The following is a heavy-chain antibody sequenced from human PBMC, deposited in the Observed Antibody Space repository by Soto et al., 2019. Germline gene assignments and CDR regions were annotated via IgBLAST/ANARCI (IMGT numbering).Heavy chain of an antibody. D-gene: IGHD1-20*01. CDR3: ARDRNWNQDFDY. CDR2: ISSSSSYI. CDR1: GFTFSSYS. J-gene: IGHJ4*02. V-gene: IGHV3-21*01. Sequence: EVQLVESGGGLVKPGGSLRLSCAASGFTFSSYSMNWVRQAPGKGLEWVSSISSSSSYIYYADSVKGRFTISRDNARISRYLQMNSLRAEDTAVYYCARDRNWNQDFDYWGQGTLVTVSS.